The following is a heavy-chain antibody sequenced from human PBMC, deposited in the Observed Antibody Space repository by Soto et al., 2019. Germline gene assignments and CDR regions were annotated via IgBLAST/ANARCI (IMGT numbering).Heavy chain of an antibody. D-gene: IGHD6-6*01. V-gene: IGHV1-69*06. CDR2: IIPIFGTA. CDR3: ARDLGEQLVQIYYYYYGMDV. Sequence: GASVKVSCKASGGTFSSYAISWVRQAPGQGLEWMGGIIPIFGTANYAQKFQGRVTITADKSTSTAYMELSSLRSEDTAVYYCARDLGEQLVQIYYYYYGMDVWGQGTTVTVSS. J-gene: IGHJ6*02. CDR1: GGTFSSYA.